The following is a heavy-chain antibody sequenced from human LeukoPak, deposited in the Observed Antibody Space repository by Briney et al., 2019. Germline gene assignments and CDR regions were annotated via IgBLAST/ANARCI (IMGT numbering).Heavy chain of an antibody. J-gene: IGHJ3*02. Sequence: ASVKVSCKASGYTFTSYYMHWVRQAPGQGLEWMGIINPSGGSTSYAQKFQGRVTMTRDMSTSTVYMELSSLRSEDTAVYYCAILTSGYSYGYHAFDIWGQGTMVTVSS. D-gene: IGHD5-18*01. CDR2: INPSGGST. CDR3: AILTSGYSYGYHAFDI. V-gene: IGHV1-46*01. CDR1: GYTFTSYY.